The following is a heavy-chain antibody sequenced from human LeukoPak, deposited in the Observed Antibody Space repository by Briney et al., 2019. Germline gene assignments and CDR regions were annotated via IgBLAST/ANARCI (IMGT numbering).Heavy chain of an antibody. J-gene: IGHJ4*02. Sequence: KPSETLSLTCTVSGYSISSGYYWGWIRQPPGKGLGWIGSIYHSGSTYYNPSLKSRVTISVDTSKNQFSLKLSSVTAADTAVYYCARDNIVVVAATKAYYFDYWGQGTLVTVSS. CDR2: IYHSGST. D-gene: IGHD2-15*01. CDR1: GYSISSGYY. V-gene: IGHV4-38-2*02. CDR3: ARDNIVVVAATKAYYFDY.